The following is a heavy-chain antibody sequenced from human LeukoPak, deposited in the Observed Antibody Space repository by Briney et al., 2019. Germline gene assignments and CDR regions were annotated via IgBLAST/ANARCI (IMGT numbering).Heavy chain of an antibody. CDR2: IKSKTDGGTT. D-gene: IGHD2/OR15-2a*01. Sequence: PGGSLRLSCAASGFTFSNAWMSWVRQAPGKGLEWVGRIKSKTDGGTTDYAAPVKGRFTISRDDSKNTLYLQMNSLKTEDTAVYYCTTEYPPLWRAEDYWGQGTLVTVSS. CDR3: TTEYPPLWRAEDY. CDR1: GFTFSNAW. V-gene: IGHV3-15*01. J-gene: IGHJ4*02.